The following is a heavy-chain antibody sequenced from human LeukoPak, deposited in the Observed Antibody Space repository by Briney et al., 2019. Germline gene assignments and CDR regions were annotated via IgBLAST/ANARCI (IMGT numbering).Heavy chain of an antibody. CDR3: AKPISGGLAVTADWFHP. Sequence: GGSLRLSCAASGFAFSVYAMSWLRQPPGKGLEWVSTINANSGTRSYAASVRGRFTISRDNSKNTIYLQLNTLRADDTATYYCAKPISGGLAVTADWFHPWGQGTLVVVSS. CDR2: INANSGTR. CDR1: GFAFSVYA. J-gene: IGHJ5*01. D-gene: IGHD6-19*01. V-gene: IGHV3-23*01.